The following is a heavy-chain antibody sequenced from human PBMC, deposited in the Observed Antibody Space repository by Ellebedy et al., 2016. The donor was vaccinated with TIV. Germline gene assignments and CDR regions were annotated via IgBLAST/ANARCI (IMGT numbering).Heavy chain of an antibody. V-gene: IGHV4-39*01. J-gene: IGHJ4*02. CDR1: GGSISSSTLY. CDR3: ARVLGNGGRRNYYFDY. D-gene: IGHD2-8*01. Sequence: MPSETLSLTCTVSGGSISSSTLYWGWIRQPPGQGLEWIGSIYYSGSTYYNPSVNSRLTISVDTSKNQFSLKLNSVTAADTAVYYVARVLGNGGRRNYYFDYWGQGTLVTVSS. CDR2: IYYSGST.